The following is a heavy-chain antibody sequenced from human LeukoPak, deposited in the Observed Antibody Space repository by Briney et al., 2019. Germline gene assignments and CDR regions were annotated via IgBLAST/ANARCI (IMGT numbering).Heavy chain of an antibody. Sequence: GSLRLSCAASGVTVSSNYMSWVRQAPGKGLEWVSVIYSGGSTYYADSVKGRFTISRDNSKNTLYLQTNSLRAEDTAVYYCARESQRAFDYWGQGTLVTVSS. CDR2: IYSGGST. D-gene: IGHD1-1*01. V-gene: IGHV3-53*01. CDR1: GVTVSSNY. CDR3: ARESQRAFDY. J-gene: IGHJ4*02.